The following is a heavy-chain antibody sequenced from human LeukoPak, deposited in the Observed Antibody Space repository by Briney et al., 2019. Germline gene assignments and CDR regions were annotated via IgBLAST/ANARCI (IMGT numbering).Heavy chain of an antibody. CDR2: IYTSGST. D-gene: IGHD3-16*02. Sequence: SETLSLTCTVSGGSISSGSYYWSWIRQPAGKGLEWIGRIYTSGSTNYNPSLKSRVTISVDTSKSQFSLKLSSVTATDTAVYYCASEGLSLAFDIWGQGTMVTVSS. CDR1: GGSISSGSYY. V-gene: IGHV4-61*02. CDR3: ASEGLSLAFDI. J-gene: IGHJ3*02.